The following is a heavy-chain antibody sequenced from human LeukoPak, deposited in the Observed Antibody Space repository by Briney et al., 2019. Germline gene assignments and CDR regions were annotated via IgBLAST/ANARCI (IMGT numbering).Heavy chain of an antibody. V-gene: IGHV4-4*02. CDR3: ASQDIVVVPAAMGPYYYYGMDV. D-gene: IGHD2-2*01. Sequence: SETLSLTCAVSGGSISSSNWWSRVRQPPGKGLEWIGEIYHSGSTNYNPSLKSRVTISVDKSKNQFSLKLSSVTAADTAVYYCASQDIVVVPAAMGPYYYYGMDVWGKGTTVTVSS. J-gene: IGHJ6*04. CDR1: GGSISSSNW. CDR2: IYHSGST.